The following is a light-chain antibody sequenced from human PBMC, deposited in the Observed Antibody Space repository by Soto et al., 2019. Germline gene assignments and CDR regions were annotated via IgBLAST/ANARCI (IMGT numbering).Light chain of an antibody. CDR3: QQYYSYPHT. CDR1: RSFNTW. Sequence: DIQMTQSPSTLSASVGDRVTITCRASRSFNTWLAWYQQKPGKAPKLLIYDVSSLQIGVPSRFSGSGSGTEFTLTISSLQPDDFATYYCQQYYSYPHTFGGGTTVEIK. CDR2: DVS. V-gene: IGKV1-5*01. J-gene: IGKJ4*01.